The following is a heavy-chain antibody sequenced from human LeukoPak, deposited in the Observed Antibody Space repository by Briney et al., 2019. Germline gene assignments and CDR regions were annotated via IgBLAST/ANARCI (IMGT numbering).Heavy chain of an antibody. CDR2: IKQDGSEK. CDR1: GFTVSSNY. V-gene: IGHV3-7*01. Sequence: GGSLRLSCAASGFTVSSNYMTWVRQAPGKGLEWVANIKQDGSEKYYVDSVKGRFTISRDNAKNSLYLQMNSLRAEDTAVYYCAKARNYDFWSGYDIWGQGTMVTVSS. CDR3: AKARNYDFWSGYDI. D-gene: IGHD3-3*01. J-gene: IGHJ3*02.